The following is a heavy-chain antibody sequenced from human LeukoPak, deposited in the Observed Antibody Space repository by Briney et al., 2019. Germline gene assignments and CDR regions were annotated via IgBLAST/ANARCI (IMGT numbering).Heavy chain of an antibody. D-gene: IGHD1-7*01. Sequence: GGSLRLSCAAPGFTFSSYAMHWVRQAPGKGLEWVAVISYDGSNKYYADSVKGRFTISRDNSKNTLYLQMNSLRAEDTAVYYCAREHFWNYGGVTDYWGQGTLVTVSS. CDR1: GFTFSSYA. V-gene: IGHV3-30*04. CDR3: AREHFWNYGGVTDY. J-gene: IGHJ4*02. CDR2: ISYDGSNK.